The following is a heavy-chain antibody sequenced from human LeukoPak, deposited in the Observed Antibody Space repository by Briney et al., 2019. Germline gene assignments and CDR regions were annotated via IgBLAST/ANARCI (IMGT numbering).Heavy chain of an antibody. D-gene: IGHD6-19*01. CDR1: GYTFTNYG. Sequence: GASVKVSCKASGYTFTNYGISWVRQAPGQGLEWMGIINPSGGSTSYAQKFQGRVTMTRDMSTSTVYMELSSLRSEDTAVYYCARDLLREDLYSSGWYFDYWGQGTLVTVSS. CDR3: ARDLLREDLYSSGWYFDY. CDR2: INPSGGST. V-gene: IGHV1-46*01. J-gene: IGHJ4*02.